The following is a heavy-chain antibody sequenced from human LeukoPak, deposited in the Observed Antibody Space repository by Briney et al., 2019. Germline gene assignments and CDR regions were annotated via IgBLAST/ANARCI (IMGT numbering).Heavy chain of an antibody. D-gene: IGHD4-17*01. CDR3: AKADYGAPGDY. Sequence: GGSLRLSCAASGFTFNSYAMHWVRQAPGKGLEWMAVISYDGSNKKYADSVKGRFTISRDNPKNTVYLQMNSVRAEDTAVYYCAKADYGAPGDYWGQGTLVTVSS. CDR1: GFTFNSYA. V-gene: IGHV3-30*04. CDR2: ISYDGSNK. J-gene: IGHJ4*02.